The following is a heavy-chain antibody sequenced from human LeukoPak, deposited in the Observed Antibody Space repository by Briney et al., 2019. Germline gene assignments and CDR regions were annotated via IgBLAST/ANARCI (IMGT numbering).Heavy chain of an antibody. Sequence: SVTVSCKASGGTFSSYAISWVRQAPGQGLEWMGRIIPILGIADYAQKFQGRVTITADKSTSTAYMELSSLRSEDTAVYYCASGPCSSTSCYRSAEYFQHWGQGTLVTVSS. V-gene: IGHV1-69*04. D-gene: IGHD2-2*02. CDR3: ASGPCSSTSCYRSAEYFQH. CDR2: IIPILGIA. J-gene: IGHJ1*01. CDR1: GGTFSSYA.